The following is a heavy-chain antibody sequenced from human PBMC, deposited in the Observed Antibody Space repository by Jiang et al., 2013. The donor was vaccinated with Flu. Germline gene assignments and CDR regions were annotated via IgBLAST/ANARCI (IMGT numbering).Heavy chain of an antibody. J-gene: IGHJ4*02. D-gene: IGHD5-24*01. V-gene: IGHV4-30-4*01. CDR3: ARVADDAYNFGELPFDY. Sequence: TLSLNLRCQWWVPQRLLLELDPPAPQEGPGVDWVLLLQWEHLLQPSLKSRVTISVDTSKNQFSLKLSSVTAADTAVYYCARVADDAYNFGELPFDYWGQGTVVTVSS. CDR2: LLQWEH. CDR1: WVPQRLL.